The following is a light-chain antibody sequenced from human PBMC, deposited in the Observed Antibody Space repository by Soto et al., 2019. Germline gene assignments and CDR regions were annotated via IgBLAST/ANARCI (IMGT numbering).Light chain of an antibody. V-gene: IGKV3-15*01. CDR1: QSVSSN. CDR2: GAS. J-gene: IGKJ5*01. Sequence: EIVMTQSPATLSVSPGEGVTLSSRASQSVSSNLAWYQQRPRQAHRLLIYGASTRATGIPARFSGSVSGTEFTLTISSLQSEDFVVYYGQQYTNWPTITFGPGTRLEIK. CDR3: QQYTNWPTIT.